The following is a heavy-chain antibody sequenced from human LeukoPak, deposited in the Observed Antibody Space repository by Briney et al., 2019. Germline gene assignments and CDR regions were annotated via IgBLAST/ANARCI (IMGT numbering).Heavy chain of an antibody. CDR2: ITPFNGNT. V-gene: IGHV1-45*02. CDR3: ASYGDASHSDFDI. Sequence: GSSVKVSCKASGYTFTYRYLHWGRQAPGQAHGWMGWITPFNGNTNYAQQFQDRVTITRDRSMSTAYMELSSLRSEDTAMYYCASYGDASHSDFDIWGQGTMVTVSS. CDR1: GYTFTYRY. J-gene: IGHJ3*02. D-gene: IGHD2-21*01.